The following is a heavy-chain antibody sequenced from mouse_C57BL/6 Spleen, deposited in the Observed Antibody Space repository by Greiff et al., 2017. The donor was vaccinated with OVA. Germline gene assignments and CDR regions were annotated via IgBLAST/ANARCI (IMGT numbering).Heavy chain of an antibody. CDR3: ARSSFYGSSYYYAMDY. CDR1: GYTFTDYN. CDR2: INPNNGGT. D-gene: IGHD1-1*01. J-gene: IGHJ4*01. V-gene: IGHV1-18*01. Sequence: SGPELVKPGASVKIPCKASGYTFTDYNMDWVKQSHGKSLEWIGDINPNNGGTIYNQKFKGKATLTVDKSSSTAYMELRSLTSEDTAVYYCARSSFYGSSYYYAMDYWGQGTSVTVSS.